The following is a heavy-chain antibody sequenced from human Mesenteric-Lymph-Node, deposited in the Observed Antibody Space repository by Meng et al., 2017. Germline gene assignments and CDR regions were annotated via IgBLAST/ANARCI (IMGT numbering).Heavy chain of an antibody. D-gene: IGHD1-14*01. CDR2: IYHSGIT. CDR1: GGSISSSNW. V-gene: IGHV4-4*02. J-gene: IGHJ4*02. CDR3: ARDPTGGEDHQRV. Sequence: QGPREESRPGRVKPSQTLLLTCAVSGGSISSSNWWSWVRQPPGKGLEWIGKIYHSGITIYNPSLKSRVTLSVDNSKNQFSLKLNSMTAADTAVYYCARDPTGGEDHQRVWGQGTLVTVSS.